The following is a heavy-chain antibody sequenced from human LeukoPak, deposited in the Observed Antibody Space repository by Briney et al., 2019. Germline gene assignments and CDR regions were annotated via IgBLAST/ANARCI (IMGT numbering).Heavy chain of an antibody. CDR3: AREGMGGYNFDY. D-gene: IGHD5-24*01. CDR1: GGSISSSSYY. Sequence: SETLSLTCTVSGGSISSSSYYWSWIRQPPGKGLEWIGYIYYSGSTNYNPSLKSRVTISVDTSKNQFSLKLSSVTAADTAVYYCAREGMGGYNFDYWGQGTLVTVSS. V-gene: IGHV4-61*01. J-gene: IGHJ4*02. CDR2: IYYSGST.